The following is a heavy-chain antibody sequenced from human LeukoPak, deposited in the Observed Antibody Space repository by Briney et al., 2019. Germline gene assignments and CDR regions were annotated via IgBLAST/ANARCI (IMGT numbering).Heavy chain of an antibody. J-gene: IGHJ6*02. V-gene: IGHV1-69*13. D-gene: IGHD3-16*01. CDR1: GGTFSSYA. CDR3: AREEVGGGSPYYYYYGMDV. Sequence: GASVKVACKASGGTFSSYAISWVRQAPGQGLEWMGGIIPIFGTANYAQKFQGRVTITADESTSTAYMELSSLRSEDTAVYYCAREEVGGGSPYYYYYGMDVWGQGTTVTVSS. CDR2: IIPIFGTA.